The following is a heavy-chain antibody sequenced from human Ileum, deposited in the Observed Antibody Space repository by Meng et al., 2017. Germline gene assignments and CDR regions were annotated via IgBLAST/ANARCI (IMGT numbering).Heavy chain of an antibody. Sequence: QVPLEEAGPGLVKPSGTLSLTCAVSGGSINSYVLWSWVRQAPGKGLEWIGEIYPGGSINYNPSLKSRVTISADTSKNQFSLSLDSVTAADTAVYYCVRNDYCSGGTCYPHFDYWGQGTLVTVSS. CDR2: IYPGGSI. CDR1: GGSINSYVL. J-gene: IGHJ4*02. V-gene: IGHV4-4*02. D-gene: IGHD2-15*01. CDR3: VRNDYCSGGTCYPHFDY.